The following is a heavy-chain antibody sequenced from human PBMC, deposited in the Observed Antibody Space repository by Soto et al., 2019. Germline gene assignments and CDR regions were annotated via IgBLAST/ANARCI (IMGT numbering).Heavy chain of an antibody. Sequence: QVPLVESGGGVVQPGRSLRLSCAASGFTFSSYAMHWVRQAPGKGLEWVAVISYDGNNKYYADSVKGRFTMSRDNSKNSLYQQMNTLRAENRAVYYSVRDKYGVTSAYEMDVWGQGTKVTVSS. J-gene: IGHJ6*02. CDR1: GFTFSSYA. V-gene: IGHV3-30-3*01. CDR3: VRDKYGVTSAYEMDV. D-gene: IGHD2-21*02. CDR2: ISYDGNNK.